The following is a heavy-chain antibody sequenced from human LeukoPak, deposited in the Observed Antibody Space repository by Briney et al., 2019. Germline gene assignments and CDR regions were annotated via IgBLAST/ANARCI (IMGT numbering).Heavy chain of an antibody. V-gene: IGHV4-4*09. Sequence: SETLSLTCIVSGGSISSYYWSWIRQPPGKGLEWIGYIYSSGSTNSNPSLKSRVTISVDTSKSQFSLKMTSVAAADTAVYYCARPKEDSSSWYYYFDYWGQGTLVTVSS. CDR2: IYSSGST. CDR3: ARPKEDSSSWYYYFDY. J-gene: IGHJ4*02. CDR1: GGSISSYY. D-gene: IGHD6-13*01.